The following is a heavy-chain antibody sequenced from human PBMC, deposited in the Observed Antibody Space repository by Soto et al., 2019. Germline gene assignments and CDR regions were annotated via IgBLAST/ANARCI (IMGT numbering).Heavy chain of an antibody. D-gene: IGHD3-10*01. CDR2: IWYDGSNK. CDR1: GFTFSSYG. Sequence: GGSLRLSCAASGFTFSSYGMHWVRQAPGKGLEWVAVIWYDGSNKYYADSVKGRFTISRDNSKNTLYLQMNSLRAEDTAVYYCARDLPGRRAGSGSYYIGYWGQGTLVTVSS. CDR3: ARDLPGRRAGSGSYYIGY. V-gene: IGHV3-33*01. J-gene: IGHJ4*02.